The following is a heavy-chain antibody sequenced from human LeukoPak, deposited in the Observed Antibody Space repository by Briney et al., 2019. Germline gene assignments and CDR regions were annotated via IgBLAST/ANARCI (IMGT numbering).Heavy chain of an antibody. D-gene: IGHD3-10*01. Sequence: SDTLSLTCAVSGYSITSSSWWGWIRQPPGKGLEWIGYIYHSGTTYYNPSLQSRVTMSVDTSKNQFSLKLSSVTAVDTAVYYCARRENVYYYFDYWGQGTLVTVSS. J-gene: IGHJ4*02. CDR2: IYHSGTT. CDR1: GYSITSSSW. CDR3: ARRENVYYYFDY. V-gene: IGHV4-28*01.